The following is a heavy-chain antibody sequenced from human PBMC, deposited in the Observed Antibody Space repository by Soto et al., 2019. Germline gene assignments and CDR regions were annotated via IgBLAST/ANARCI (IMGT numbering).Heavy chain of an antibody. V-gene: IGHV4-39*01. CDR3: ARQLEVGATPEDYYYGMDV. CDR1: GGSISSSSYY. CDR2: IYYSGST. D-gene: IGHD1-26*01. Sequence: SETLSLPCTVSGGSISSSSYYWGWIRQPPGKGLEWIGSIYYSGSTYYNPSLKSRVTISVDTSKNQFSLKLSSVTAADTAVYYCARQLEVGATPEDYYYGMDVWGQGTTVTVSS. J-gene: IGHJ6*02.